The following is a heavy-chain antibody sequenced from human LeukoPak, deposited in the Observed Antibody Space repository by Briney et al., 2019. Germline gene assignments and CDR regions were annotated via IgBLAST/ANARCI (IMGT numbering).Heavy chain of an antibody. J-gene: IGHJ4*02. CDR2: ISWDGTNK. CDR3: ARGGTGIDY. V-gene: IGHV3-30-3*01. Sequence: GGSLRLSCAASGFTFSSFAIHWVRQAPGKGLEWVAVISWDGTNKYYADSVKGRFTISRDNSKNTLYLQMNSLRPEDTAVYYCARGGTGIDYWGQGTLVTVSS. D-gene: IGHD3/OR15-3a*01. CDR1: GFTFSSFA.